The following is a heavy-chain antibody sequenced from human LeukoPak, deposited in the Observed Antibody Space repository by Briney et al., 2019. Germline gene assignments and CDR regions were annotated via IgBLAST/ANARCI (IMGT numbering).Heavy chain of an antibody. CDR3: AREEYFQDSNGYSYYFHS. Sequence: TPSLSLTWTVSGGSIGCDSTSSIRQTPGKRLERICGIYKSGSTNYNPSFRSRVTMSVDTSKNQFSLNVTSVTAADTAVYYCAREEYFQDSNGYSYYFHSWGQGSLVTVSS. J-gene: IGHJ4*02. D-gene: IGHD3-22*01. V-gene: IGHV4-4*07. CDR2: IYKSGST. CDR1: GGSIGCDS.